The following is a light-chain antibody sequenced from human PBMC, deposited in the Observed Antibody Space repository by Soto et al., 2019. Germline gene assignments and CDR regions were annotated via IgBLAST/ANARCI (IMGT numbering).Light chain of an antibody. V-gene: IGLV2-8*01. J-gene: IGLJ2*01. CDR3: SSYAGTNNVL. CDR2: EVN. CDR1: SSDVGGYNY. Sequence: QSALTQPPSASGSPGQSVTISCTGTSSDVGGYNYVSWYQQHPGKAPKLMIYEVNKRPSGVPDRFSGSKSGNTAPLTVSGLQAEDEADYYCSSYAGTNNVLFGGGTKLTVL.